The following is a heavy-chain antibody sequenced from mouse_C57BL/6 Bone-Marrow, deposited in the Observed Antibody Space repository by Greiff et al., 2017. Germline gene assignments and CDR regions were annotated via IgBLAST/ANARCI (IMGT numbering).Heavy chain of an antibody. CDR2: IYPSDSET. CDR3: ARRGNQLRPPYYYAMDY. Sequence: QVQLQQPGAELVRPGSSVKLSCKASGYTFPSYWMDWVKQRPGQGLEWIGNIYPSDSETHYNQKFKDKATLTVDKSSSTAYMQLSSLTSEDSAVYYCARRGNQLRPPYYYAMDYWGQGTSVTVSS. J-gene: IGHJ4*01. CDR1: GYTFPSYW. D-gene: IGHD3-2*02. V-gene: IGHV1-61*01.